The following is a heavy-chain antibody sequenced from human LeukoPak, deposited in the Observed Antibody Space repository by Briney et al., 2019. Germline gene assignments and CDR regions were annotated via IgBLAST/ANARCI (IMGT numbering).Heavy chain of an antibody. CDR3: ARSYSSSWDYYYYMDV. J-gene: IGHJ6*03. V-gene: IGHV1-69*05. Sequence: SVTVSCTASGGTFSSYAISWVRQAPGQGLEWMGGIIPIFGTANYAQKFQGRVTITTDESTSTAYMELSSLRSEDTAVYYCARSYSSSWDYYYYMDVWGKGTTVTVSS. CDR2: IIPIFGTA. CDR1: GGTFSSYA. D-gene: IGHD6-13*01.